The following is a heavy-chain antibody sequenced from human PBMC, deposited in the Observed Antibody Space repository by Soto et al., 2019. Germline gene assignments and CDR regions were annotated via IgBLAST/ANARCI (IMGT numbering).Heavy chain of an antibody. V-gene: IGHV3-21*01. Sequence: GGSLRLSCAASGFTFSSYSMNWVRQAPGKGLEWVSSISSSSSYIYYADSVKGRFTISRDNAKNSLYLQMNSLRAEDTAVYYCAREALVAGDEYFQHWGQGTLVTVSS. D-gene: IGHD6-19*01. J-gene: IGHJ1*01. CDR1: GFTFSSYS. CDR2: ISSSSSYI. CDR3: AREALVAGDEYFQH.